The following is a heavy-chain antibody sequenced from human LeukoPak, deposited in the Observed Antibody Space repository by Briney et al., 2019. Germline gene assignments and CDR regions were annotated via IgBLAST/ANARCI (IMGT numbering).Heavy chain of an antibody. V-gene: IGHV4-59*12. J-gene: IGHJ4*02. Sequence: SETLSLTCTVSGGSISNYYWSWIRQPPGKGLEWIGYIHYSGSTNNNPSLKSRVTISVDTSKNQFSLKLSSVTAADTAVYYCARGGYYDSSGYFDYWGQGTLVTVSS. CDR3: ARGGYYDSSGYFDY. D-gene: IGHD3-22*01. CDR1: GGSISNYY. CDR2: IHYSGST.